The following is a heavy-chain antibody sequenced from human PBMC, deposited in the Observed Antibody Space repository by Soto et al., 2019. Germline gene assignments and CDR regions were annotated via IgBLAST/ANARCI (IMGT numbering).Heavy chain of an antibody. CDR1: GGSISSNNYY. J-gene: IGHJ4*02. V-gene: IGHV4-30-4*01. CDR2: IYYSGST. Sequence: QVQLQESGPGLVKPSQTLSLTCTVSGGSISSNNYYWSWIRQPPGKGLEWIGYIYYSGSTYYNPPLKSRVTISVDTSKNQFSLKLSSVTAADTAVYYCAKFYGSGSTTFDYWGQGTLVTVSS. CDR3: AKFYGSGSTTFDY. D-gene: IGHD3-10*01.